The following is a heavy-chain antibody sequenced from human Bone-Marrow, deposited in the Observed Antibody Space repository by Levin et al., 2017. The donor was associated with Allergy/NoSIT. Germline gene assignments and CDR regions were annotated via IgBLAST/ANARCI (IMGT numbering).Heavy chain of an antibody. D-gene: IGHD4-17*01. CDR1: GFDFSSYW. J-gene: IGHJ2*01. V-gene: IGHV3-74*01. Sequence: GGSLRLSCSASGFDFSSYWMHWVRQAPGKGLVWVSRINRDGSSTIYAASVKGRFTISRDNAKNTLYLQMNSLRAEDTSVYYCARDRVTTNCYFDLWSRGNLVTVSS. CDR3: ARDRVTTNCYFDL. CDR2: INRDGSST.